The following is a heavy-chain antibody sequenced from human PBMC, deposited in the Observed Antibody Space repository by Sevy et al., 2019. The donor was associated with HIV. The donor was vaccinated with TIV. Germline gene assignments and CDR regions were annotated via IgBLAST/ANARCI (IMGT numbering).Heavy chain of an antibody. V-gene: IGHV4-59*01. D-gene: IGHD6-13*01. CDR3: ARLSMQQLSVHYYYYYMDV. CDR2: IYYSGST. J-gene: IGHJ6*03. Sequence: SETLSLTCTVSGGSISSYYWSWIRQPPGKGLEWIGYIYYSGSTNYNPSLKSRVTISVDTSKNQFSLKLSSVTAADTAVYYCARLSMQQLSVHYYYYYMDVWGKGTTVTVSS. CDR1: GGSISSYY.